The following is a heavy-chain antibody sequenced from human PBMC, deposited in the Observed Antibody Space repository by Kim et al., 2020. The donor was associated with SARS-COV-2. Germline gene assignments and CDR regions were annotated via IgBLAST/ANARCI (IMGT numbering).Heavy chain of an antibody. CDR2: ITGDGES. CDR3: ARGWFGVVGDY. J-gene: IGHJ4*02. V-gene: IGHV3-21*06. D-gene: IGHD3-10*01. CDR1: GFIFSDWT. Sequence: GGSLRLSCAGSGFIFSDWTMNWVRQAPGKGLEWVASITGDGESYYADSLKDRFTISRDNGKNLLYLRMNNLGAEDTAVYYCARGWFGVVGDYWGQGALVTVSS.